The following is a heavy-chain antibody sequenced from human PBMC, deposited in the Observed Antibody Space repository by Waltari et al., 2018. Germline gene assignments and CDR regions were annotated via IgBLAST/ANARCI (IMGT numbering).Heavy chain of an antibody. V-gene: IGHV3-7*01. CDR2: IKQDGSEK. J-gene: IGHJ4*02. Sequence: EVQLVESGGGLVQPGGSLRLSCAASGFTFSSYWMSWARQAPGKGLEWVANIKQDGSEKYYVDSVKGRFTISRDNAKNSLYLQMNSLRAEDTAVYYCAREAESGYDGYWGQGTLVTVSS. D-gene: IGHD5-12*01. CDR1: GFTFSSYW. CDR3: AREAESGYDGY.